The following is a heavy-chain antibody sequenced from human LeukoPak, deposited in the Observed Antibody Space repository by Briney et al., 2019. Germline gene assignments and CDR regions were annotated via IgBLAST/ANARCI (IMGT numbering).Heavy chain of an antibody. Sequence: GGSLRLSCAASGFPLSSYAMSWVRQGPGKGLEWVSAIGGSGGSTYYADSVKGRFTISRDNSKNTLYLQMNSLRAEDTAVYYCHLSVVGSSGYYPQYYFDYWGQGTLVTVSS. CDR1: GFPLSSYA. D-gene: IGHD3-22*01. J-gene: IGHJ4*02. V-gene: IGHV3-23*01. CDR2: IGGSGGST. CDR3: HLSVVGSSGYYPQYYFDY.